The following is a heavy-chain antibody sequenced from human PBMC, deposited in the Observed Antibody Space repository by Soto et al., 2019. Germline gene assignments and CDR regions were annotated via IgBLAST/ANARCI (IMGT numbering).Heavy chain of an antibody. J-gene: IGHJ3*01. CDR1: GFSFSDNL. CDR3: ARDILSVGPRANDAFDV. Sequence: QVQLVQSGAEVRKPGASVNISCRASGFSFSDNLINWVSQAPGQSLEWMGWINPDSGNTRYSQTFQGRVTISRHSSASIAYVEVSDLTSEDTAVYYCARDILSVGPRANDAFDVWGQGTMVTVSS. V-gene: IGHV1-3*01. CDR2: INPDSGNT. D-gene: IGHD2-8*02.